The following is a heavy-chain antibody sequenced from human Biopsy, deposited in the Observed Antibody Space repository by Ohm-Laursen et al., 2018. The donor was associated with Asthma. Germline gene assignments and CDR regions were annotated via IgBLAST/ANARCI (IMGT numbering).Heavy chain of an antibody. J-gene: IGHJ5*02. CDR2: INPNGGAT. V-gene: IGHV1-2*06. Sequence: ASVKVSCKASAYTFIGYHLHWVRQAPGEGLEWMGRINPNGGATIYAQKFQGRVTMTRDTSISTAYMELSRLTSDDTAVYYCARVQKSPGDRWFEPWGQGTLVTVSS. D-gene: IGHD7-27*01. CDR1: AYTFIGYH. CDR3: ARVQKSPGDRWFEP.